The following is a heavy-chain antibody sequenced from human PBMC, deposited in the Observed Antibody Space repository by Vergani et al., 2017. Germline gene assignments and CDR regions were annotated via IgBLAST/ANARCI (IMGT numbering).Heavy chain of an antibody. Sequence: QVTLKESGPVLVKPTETLTLTCTVSGFSLSNARMGVSWIRQPPGKSLEWLAHIFSNDEKSYSTSLKSRLTISKDTSKSQVVLTMTNMDPVDTATYYCARIMYYYYSSVYYCDAFDIWGQGTMVTVSS. V-gene: IGHV2-26*01. J-gene: IGHJ3*02. D-gene: IGHD3-22*01. CDR2: IFSNDEK. CDR3: ARIMYYYYSSVYYCDAFDI. CDR1: GFSLSNARMG.